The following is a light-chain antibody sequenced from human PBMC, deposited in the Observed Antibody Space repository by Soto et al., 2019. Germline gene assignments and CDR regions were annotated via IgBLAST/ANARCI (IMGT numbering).Light chain of an antibody. V-gene: IGLV1-51*01. CDR1: SSNIGRNY. CDR2: DNN. CDR3: GAWDSSLSAGL. Sequence: QSVLTQPPSVSAAPGQKVTISCSGSSSNIGRNYVSWYQQLPGTVPRVLIYDNNKRPSGTPDRFSGSKSGTSATLGITGLQTGDEADYYCGAWDSSLSAGLFGGGTKLTVL. J-gene: IGLJ2*01.